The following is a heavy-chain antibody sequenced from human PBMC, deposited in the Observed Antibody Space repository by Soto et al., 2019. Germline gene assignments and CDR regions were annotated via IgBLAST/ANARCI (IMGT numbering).Heavy chain of an antibody. CDR3: ARDGPTPSYYGAGTALDY. CDR2: IWYDGSNK. CDR1: GFTFSSYG. Sequence: QVQLVESGGGVVQPGRSLRLSCAASGFTFSSYGMHWVRQAPGKGLEWVAVIWYDGSNKYYADSVKGRFTISRDNSKNTLYLQMNSLIAEDTAVYYCARDGPTPSYYGAGTALDYWGQGTLVTVSS. D-gene: IGHD3-10*01. J-gene: IGHJ4*02. V-gene: IGHV3-33*01.